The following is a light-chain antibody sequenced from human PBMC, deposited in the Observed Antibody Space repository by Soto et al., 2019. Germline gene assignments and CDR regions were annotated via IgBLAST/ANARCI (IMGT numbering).Light chain of an antibody. V-gene: IGKV1-39*01. CDR3: QQSYSTLRT. J-gene: IGKJ4*01. CDR2: AAS. Sequence: DIPMTQSPSSLSASVGDRVTITCRASQSISSYLNWYQQKPGKAPKLLIYAASSLQSGVPSRFSGSGSGTDFTLTIRSLQHEDFATYYCQQSYSTLRTFGGGTKVEIK. CDR1: QSISSY.